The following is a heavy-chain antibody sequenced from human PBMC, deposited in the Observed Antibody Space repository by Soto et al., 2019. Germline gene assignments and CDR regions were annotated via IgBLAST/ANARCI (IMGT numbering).Heavy chain of an antibody. Sequence: QVQLVQSGAEVKKVGSSVKVSCKASGGTFSRYPIAWVRQAPGHGLEWMGQIIPIFGTISHAQNFQGRITITADDSTSTAYMELSSLRSDDTAVYYCARPRTVAATKGYDYWGQGTLVTVSS. D-gene: IGHD4-4*01. CDR3: ARPRTVAATKGYDY. J-gene: IGHJ4*02. V-gene: IGHV1-69*01. CDR1: GGTFSRYP. CDR2: IIPIFGTI.